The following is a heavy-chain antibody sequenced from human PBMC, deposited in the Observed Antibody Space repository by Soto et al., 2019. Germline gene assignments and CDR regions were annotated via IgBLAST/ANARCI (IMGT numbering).Heavy chain of an antibody. V-gene: IGHV3-30-3*01. D-gene: IGHD6-19*01. CDR1: EFTISSYS. Sequence: LRLSCTASEFTISSYSMHWVRQAPGKGLEWVAVISYDGSSKYNADSVKGPFTISRDKSKNTVYLQMHSLTVEDTAVYYCARDAVAMDYWGQGTLVTVSS. J-gene: IGHJ4*02. CDR2: ISYDGSSK. CDR3: ARDAVAMDY.